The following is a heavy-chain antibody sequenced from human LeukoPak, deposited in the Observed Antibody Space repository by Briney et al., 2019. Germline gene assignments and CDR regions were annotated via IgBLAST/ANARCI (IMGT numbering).Heavy chain of an antibody. J-gene: IGHJ4*02. V-gene: IGHV3-33*01. CDR3: ARDQDHYFDY. CDR1: GFTFSTYG. CDR2: IWYDGGNK. Sequence: GGSLRLSCAASGFTFSTYGIHWVRQAPGKGLEWVAVIWYDGGNKYYADSVKGRFTISRDNPKNTLYLRMNSLSAEDTAVYYCARDQDHYFDYWGQGTLVTVSS.